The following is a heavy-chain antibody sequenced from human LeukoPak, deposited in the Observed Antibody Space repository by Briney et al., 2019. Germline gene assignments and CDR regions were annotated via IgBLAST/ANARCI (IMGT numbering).Heavy chain of an antibody. CDR2: INPGSDNT. J-gene: IGHJ4*02. D-gene: IGHD2/OR15-2a*01. V-gene: IGHV1-8*01. CDR3: ARNMALDY. Sequence: ASVKVSCKASGYTFTSYDINWVRQATGQGLEWMGRINPGSDNTDYAQNFQGRVTMIKDTSISKVYMELRSLRSEDAAKYYCARNMALDYWGQGSLVTVSS. CDR1: GYTFTSYD.